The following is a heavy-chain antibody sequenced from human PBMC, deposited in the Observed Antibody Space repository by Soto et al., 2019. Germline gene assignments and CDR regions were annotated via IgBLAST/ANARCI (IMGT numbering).Heavy chain of an antibody. CDR3: AREKPTAYFYDKRGFV. D-gene: IGHD3-22*01. V-gene: IGHV3-48*02. CDR2: ISGTGNTI. Sequence: EVQLVESGGGLVQPGGSLRLSCSVSGFTFSTYCMNWVRQAPGKGLEWVSYISGTGNTIHYADSVKGRFTISRENVKNSLFLQMNSLSDEDTAGYYCAREKPTAYFYDKRGFVWGRGTTVTVSS. CDR1: GFTFSTYC. J-gene: IGHJ6*01.